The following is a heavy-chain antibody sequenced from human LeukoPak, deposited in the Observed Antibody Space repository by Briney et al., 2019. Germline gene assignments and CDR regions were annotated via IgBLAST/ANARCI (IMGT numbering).Heavy chain of an antibody. D-gene: IGHD3-3*01. CDR3: ASEIIFGSFDY. CDR1: GFTFSSYA. CDR2: ISYDGSNK. Sequence: PGGSLRLSCAASGFTFSSYAMHWVGQAPGKGLEWVAVISYDGSNKYYADSVKGRFTISRDNSKNTLYLQMNSLRAEDTAVYYCASEIIFGSFDYWGQGTLVTVSS. J-gene: IGHJ4*02. V-gene: IGHV3-30*04.